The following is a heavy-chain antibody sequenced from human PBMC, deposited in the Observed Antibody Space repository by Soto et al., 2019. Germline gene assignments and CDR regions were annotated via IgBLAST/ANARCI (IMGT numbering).Heavy chain of an antibody. Sequence: VQLEQSGAEVKKAGESLRISCKGSGYSFAGYWITWVRQKPGKGLEWMGRIDPSDSASSYSPSFRGHVTISGDRSINTVYLQWDSLQASDTAIYYCARQMSTSESGHWVYSFDSWGQGTLVTVSS. J-gene: IGHJ4*02. V-gene: IGHV5-10-1*03. CDR2: IDPSDSAS. D-gene: IGHD2-21*01. CDR3: ARQMSTSESGHWVYSFDS. CDR1: GYSFAGYW.